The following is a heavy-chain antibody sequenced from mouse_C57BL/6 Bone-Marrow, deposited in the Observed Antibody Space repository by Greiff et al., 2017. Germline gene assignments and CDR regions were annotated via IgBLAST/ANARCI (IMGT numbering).Heavy chain of an antibody. CDR1: GYAFSSSW. J-gene: IGHJ2*01. V-gene: IGHV1-82*01. Sequence: VKLQESGPELVKPGASVNISCKASGYAFSSSWMNWVKQRPGKGLEWIGRIYPGDGDTNYNGKFKGKATLTADKSSSTAYMQLSSLTSEDSAVYFCARAYYYGHFDYWGQGTTLTVSS. D-gene: IGHD1-1*01. CDR2: IYPGDGDT. CDR3: ARAYYYGHFDY.